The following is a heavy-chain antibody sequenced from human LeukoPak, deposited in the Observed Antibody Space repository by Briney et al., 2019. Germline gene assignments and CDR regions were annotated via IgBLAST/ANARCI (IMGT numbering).Heavy chain of an antibody. V-gene: IGHV3-33*01. CDR1: GFTFSSYG. CDR3: ARDWELGPWFDP. CDR2: IWYDGSNK. D-gene: IGHD1-26*01. Sequence: GRSLRLSCAASGFTFSSYGMHWVRQAPGKGLEWVAVIWYDGSNKYYADSVKGRFTISRDNSKNTLYLQMNSLRAEDTAVYYCARDWELGPWFDPWGQGTLVTVPS. J-gene: IGHJ5*02.